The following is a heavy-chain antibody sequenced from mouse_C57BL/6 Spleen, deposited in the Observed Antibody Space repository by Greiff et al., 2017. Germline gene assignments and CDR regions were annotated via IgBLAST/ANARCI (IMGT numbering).Heavy chain of an antibody. D-gene: IGHD2-12*01. CDR1: GFSLTSYG. J-gene: IGHJ4*01. CDR2: IWSGGST. Sequence: VQLQQSGPGLVQPSQSLSITCTVSGFSLTSYGVHWVRQSPGKGLEWLGVIWSGGSTDYNAAFISRLSISKDNSKSQVFFKMNSLQADDTAIYYCAPYVDYAMDYWGQGTSVTVSS. V-gene: IGHV2-2*01. CDR3: APYVDYAMDY.